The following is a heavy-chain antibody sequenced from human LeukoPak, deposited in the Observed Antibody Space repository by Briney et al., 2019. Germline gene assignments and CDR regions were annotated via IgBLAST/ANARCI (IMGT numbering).Heavy chain of an antibody. CDR1: GGSFCGYY. CDR2: INHSGST. D-gene: IGHD3-3*01. Sequence: SETLSLTCAVYGGSFCGYYWSWIRQPPGKGLEWIGEINHSGSTNYNPSLKSRVTISVDTSKNQFSLKLSSVTAADTAVYYCARDRITIFGVVNYNWFDPWGQGTLVTVSS. CDR3: ARDRITIFGVVNYNWFDP. V-gene: IGHV4-34*01. J-gene: IGHJ5*02.